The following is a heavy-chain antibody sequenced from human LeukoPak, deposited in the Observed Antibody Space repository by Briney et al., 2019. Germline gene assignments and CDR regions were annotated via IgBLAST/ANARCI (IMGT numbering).Heavy chain of an antibody. CDR3: ARESYCSSTSCYYYYYYMDV. J-gene: IGHJ6*03. CDR2: ISAYNGNT. Sequence: ASVKVSCKASGYTFTSYGISWVRQAPGQGLEWMGWISAYNGNTNYAQKLQGRVTMTTDTSTSTAYMELRSPRSDDTAVYYCARESYCSSTSCYYYYYYMDVWGKGTTVTVSS. D-gene: IGHD2-2*01. CDR1: GYTFTSYG. V-gene: IGHV1-18*01.